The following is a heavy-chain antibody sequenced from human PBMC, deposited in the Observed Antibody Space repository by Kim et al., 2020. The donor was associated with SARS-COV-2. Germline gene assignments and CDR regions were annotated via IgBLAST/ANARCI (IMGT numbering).Heavy chain of an antibody. D-gene: IGHD3-16*02. CDR1: GGTFSSYT. CDR3: AVAGELSPSVDY. Sequence: SVKVSCKASGGTFSSYTISWVRQAPGQGLEWMGRIIPILGIANYAQKFQGRVTITADKSTSTAYMELSSLRSEDTAVYYCAVAGELSPSVDYWGQGTLVTVSS. CDR2: IIPILGIA. V-gene: IGHV1-69*02. J-gene: IGHJ4*02.